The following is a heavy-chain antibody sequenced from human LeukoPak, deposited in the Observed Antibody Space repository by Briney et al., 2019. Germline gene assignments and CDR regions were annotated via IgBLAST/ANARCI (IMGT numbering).Heavy chain of an antibody. D-gene: IGHD2-21*02. V-gene: IGHV4-39*07. J-gene: IGHJ3*02. Sequence: PSETLSLTCTVSGGSISSSSYYWGWIRQPPGEGLEWIGSIYYSGSTYYNPSLKSRVTISVDTSKNQFSLKLSSVTAADTAVYYCGRTRKVVTSFDIWGQGTMVTVSS. CDR3: GRTRKVVTSFDI. CDR1: GGSISSSSYY. CDR2: IYYSGST.